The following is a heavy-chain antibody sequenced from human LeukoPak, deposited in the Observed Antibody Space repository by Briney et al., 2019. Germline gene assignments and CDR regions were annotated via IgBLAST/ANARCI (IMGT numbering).Heavy chain of an antibody. V-gene: IGHV1-58*02. CDR3: AATGYCSSTSCPYDY. CDR2: IVVGSGNT. D-gene: IGHD2-2*01. J-gene: IGHJ4*02. CDR1: GFTFTSSA. Sequence: SVKVSCKASGFTFTSSAMQWVRQARGQRLEWIGWIVVGSGNTNYAQKFQERVTITRDMSTSTAYMELSSLRSEDTAVYYCAATGYCSSTSCPYDYWGQGTLVTVSS.